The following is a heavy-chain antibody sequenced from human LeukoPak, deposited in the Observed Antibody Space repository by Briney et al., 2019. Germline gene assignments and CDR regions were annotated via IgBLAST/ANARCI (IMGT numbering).Heavy chain of an antibody. Sequence: GGSPRLSSAASGFTSSGYWMHWVRQTPGRGLVWVSRINRAGSSTNYADSVKGRFTISRDNAKNTLYLQMNSLRAEDTAVYYCASDLDQSPFDYWDQGTLVTVSS. CDR1: GFTSSGYW. V-gene: IGHV3-74*01. CDR2: INRAGSST. J-gene: IGHJ4*02. CDR3: ASDLDQSPFDY.